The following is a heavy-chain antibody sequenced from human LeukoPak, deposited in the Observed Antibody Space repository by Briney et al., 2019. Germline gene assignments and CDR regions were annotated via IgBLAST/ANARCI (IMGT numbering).Heavy chain of an antibody. D-gene: IGHD6-6*01. CDR2: INHSGST. J-gene: IGHJ4*02. V-gene: IGHV4-34*01. CDR3: ARGRGSSSKGLGGY. Sequence: SETLSPTCAVYGGSFSGYYWSWIRQPPGKGLEWIGEINHSGSTNYNPSLKSRVTISVDTSKNQFSLKLSSVTAADTAVYYCARGRGSSSKGLGGYWGQGTLVTVSS. CDR1: GGSFSGYY.